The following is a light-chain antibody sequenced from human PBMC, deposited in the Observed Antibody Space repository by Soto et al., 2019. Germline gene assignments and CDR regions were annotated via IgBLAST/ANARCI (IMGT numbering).Light chain of an antibody. Sequence: ELVLTQSPGTLSLSPGERATLSCRASQSVKSSYLAWYQQKPGQAPRLLIYGASSRASGIPDRFSGSGSGKDFTLIISRLEPEDFAVYYCQLYGSSPPNTFGQGTKREIK. V-gene: IGKV3-20*01. CDR3: QLYGSSPPNT. CDR2: GAS. CDR1: QSVKSSY. J-gene: IGKJ2*01.